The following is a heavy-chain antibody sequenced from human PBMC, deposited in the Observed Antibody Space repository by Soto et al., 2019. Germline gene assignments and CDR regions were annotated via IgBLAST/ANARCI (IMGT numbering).Heavy chain of an antibody. J-gene: IGHJ6*02. CDR3: AKVLAAAGTEKYYYYGMDV. CDR1: GGTFSSYA. CDR2: IIPIFGTA. Sequence: QVQLVQSGAEVKKPGFSVKVSCKASGGTFSSYAISWVRQAPGQGLEWMGGIIPIFGTANYAQKFQGRVTITADKSTSTAYMELSSLRSEDTAVYYCAKVLAAAGTEKYYYYGMDVWGQGATVTVSS. D-gene: IGHD6-13*01. V-gene: IGHV1-69*06.